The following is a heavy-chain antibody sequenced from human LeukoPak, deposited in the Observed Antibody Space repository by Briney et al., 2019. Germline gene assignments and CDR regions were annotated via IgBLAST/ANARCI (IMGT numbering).Heavy chain of an antibody. V-gene: IGHV4-39*01. J-gene: IGHJ4*02. CDR2: IYYSGSA. D-gene: IGHD4-17*01. Sequence: SETLSLTCSVSGGSISSNGYYWGWVRQPPGKGLEWIVAIYYSGSAYYNPSLKSRVTISVDTSKNQFSLKVTSVTAADTAVYYCARAYGARPYYYFDSWGQGTLVTVSS. CDR3: ARAYGARPYYYFDS. CDR1: GGSISSNGYY.